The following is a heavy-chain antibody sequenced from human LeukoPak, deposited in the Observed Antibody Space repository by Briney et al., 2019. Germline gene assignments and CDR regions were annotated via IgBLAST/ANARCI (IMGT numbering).Heavy chain of an antibody. V-gene: IGHV1-18*01. CDR3: ARGVATDYYYYYYYMDV. CDR2: ISAYSGNT. J-gene: IGHJ6*03. D-gene: IGHD2-21*01. CDR1: GYTFTSYD. Sequence: ASVKVSCKASGYTFTSYDINWVRQAPGQGLEWMGWISAYSGNTNYAQKLQGRVTLTIDTSTSTAYMELGSLRSDDTAVYFCARGVATDYYYYYYYMDVWGKGTTVTVSS.